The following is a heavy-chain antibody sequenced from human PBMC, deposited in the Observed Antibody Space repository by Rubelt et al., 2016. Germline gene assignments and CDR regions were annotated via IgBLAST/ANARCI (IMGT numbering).Heavy chain of an antibody. V-gene: IGHV1-46*01. Sequence: QVQLVQSGAEVKKPGASVKVSCQASGYTFTSYYMHWVRQAPGQGLEYMGIINPTDGGTSYVQKFQGRVTVTRATSTSTVYMDLSSLRSYDTAVYYCARELNDFDIWGQGTMVTVSS. CDR2: INPTDGGT. J-gene: IGHJ3*02. CDR3: ARELNDFDI. CDR1: GYTFTSYY.